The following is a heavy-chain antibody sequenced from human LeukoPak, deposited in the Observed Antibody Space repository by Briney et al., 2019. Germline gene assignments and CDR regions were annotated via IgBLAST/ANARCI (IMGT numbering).Heavy chain of an antibody. CDR2: IESDESIR. D-gene: IGHD1-26*01. J-gene: IGHJ5*02. Sequence: GGSLRLSCAASGLTFRRYGMHWVRQTPGKGLEWVAFIESDESIRQYADLVKGRFTISRDNSKNMLYLQMNSLTAEDTAMYYCTKNAGRREGWFDPWGQGTLVTVSS. V-gene: IGHV3-30*02. CDR3: TKNAGRREGWFDP. CDR1: GLTFRRYG.